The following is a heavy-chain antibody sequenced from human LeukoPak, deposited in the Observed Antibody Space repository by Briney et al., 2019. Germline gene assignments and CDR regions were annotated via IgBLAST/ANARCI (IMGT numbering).Heavy chain of an antibody. J-gene: IGHJ4*02. V-gene: IGHV3-48*01. CDR1: GFTFSTYS. Sequence: QPGGSLRLSCAASGFTFSTYSMNWVRQAPGKGLEWVSYISSGSSTIYYADSVKGRFTISRDNSKNTLYLQMNSLRAEDTAVYYCAIREPIGYWGQGTLVTVSS. D-gene: IGHD1-14*01. CDR3: AIREPIGY. CDR2: ISSGSSTI.